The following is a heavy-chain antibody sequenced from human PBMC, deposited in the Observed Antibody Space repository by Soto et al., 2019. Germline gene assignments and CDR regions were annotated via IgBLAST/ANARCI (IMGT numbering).Heavy chain of an antibody. D-gene: IGHD3-10*01. CDR1: GYTLNELS. Sequence: ASVKVSCKVSGYTLNELSMHWVRQSPGKGIEWMGGFDPEDGETVYAQRFQGRVTMTEDTSTDTANMELSSLTSEDTAVYYCATGGPAGDFDYWGQVTLVTVSS. V-gene: IGHV1-24*01. CDR3: ATGGPAGDFDY. J-gene: IGHJ4*02. CDR2: FDPEDGET.